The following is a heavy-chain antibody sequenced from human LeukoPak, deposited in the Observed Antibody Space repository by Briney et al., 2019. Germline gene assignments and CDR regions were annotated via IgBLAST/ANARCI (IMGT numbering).Heavy chain of an antibody. D-gene: IGHD6-6*01. CDR3: ARLTRLSTSPDRYYLDY. Sequence: PSETLSLTCTVSGDSISSYYWSWIRQPPGKGREWIGYIYTSGGTNYIPSLKGRVTISIDTSKNQFSLKLSSVTAADSAVYYCARLTRLSTSPDRYYLDYWGQGTLVTVSS. CDR2: IYTSGGT. CDR1: GDSISSYY. J-gene: IGHJ4*02. V-gene: IGHV4-4*09.